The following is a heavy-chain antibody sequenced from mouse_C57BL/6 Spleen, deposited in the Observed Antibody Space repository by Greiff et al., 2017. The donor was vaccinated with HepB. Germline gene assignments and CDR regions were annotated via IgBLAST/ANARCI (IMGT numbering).Heavy chain of an antibody. D-gene: IGHD1-1*01. J-gene: IGHJ1*03. CDR3: ARHEVEDYYGRGYFDV. V-gene: IGHV1-62-2*01. CDR1: GYTFTEYT. CDR2: FYPGSGST. Sequence: VQLQQSGAELVKPGASVKLSCKASGYTFTEYTIHWVKQRSGQGLEWIGWFYPGSGSTKYNEKFKDKATLTADKSSSTVYMELSRLTSEDSAVYFCARHEVEDYYGRGYFDVWGTGTTVTVSS.